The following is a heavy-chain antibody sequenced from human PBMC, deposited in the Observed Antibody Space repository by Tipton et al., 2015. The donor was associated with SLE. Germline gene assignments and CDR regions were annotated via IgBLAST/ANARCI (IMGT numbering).Heavy chain of an antibody. J-gene: IGHJ5*02. CDR1: GFTFSSYS. V-gene: IGHV3-48*04. CDR2: ISSSGSTI. D-gene: IGHD3-3*01. CDR3: ARGRAYYDFGSRNP. Sequence: SLRLSCAASGFTFSSYSMNWVRQAPGKGLEWVSYISSSGSTIYYADSVKGRFTISRDNAKNSLYLQMNSLRAEDTAVYYCARGRAYYDFGSRNPWGQGTLVTVSS.